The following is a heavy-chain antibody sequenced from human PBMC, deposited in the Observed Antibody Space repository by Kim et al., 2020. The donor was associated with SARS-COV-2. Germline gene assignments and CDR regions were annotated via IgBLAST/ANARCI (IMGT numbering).Heavy chain of an antibody. V-gene: IGHV3-30*18. D-gene: IGHD2-21*02. CDR1: GFTFSSYG. Sequence: GGSLRLSCAASGFTFSSYGMHWVRQAPGKGLEWVAVISYDGSNKYYADSVKGRFTISRDNSKNTLYLQMNSLRAEDTAVYYCAKDLGYCGGDCYPDDYYYGMDVWGQGTTVTVSS. J-gene: IGHJ6*02. CDR3: AKDLGYCGGDCYPDDYYYGMDV. CDR2: ISYDGSNK.